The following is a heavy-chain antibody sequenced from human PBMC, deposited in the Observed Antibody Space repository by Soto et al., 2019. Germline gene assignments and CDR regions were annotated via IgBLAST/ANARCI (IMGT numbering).Heavy chain of an antibody. CDR2: ISDDGTYK. V-gene: IGHV3-30*18. CDR1: GFTFPNCG. D-gene: IGHD5-18*01. Sequence: QVQLVESGGGVVQPGRSLRLSCAASGFTFPNCGMHWVRQAPGKGLEWGAFISDDGTYKYYADSVRGRFTVSRDNLKNALLLQVNSLRPENTAVYYCAKAANHGLRYSYGHYFEYWGQGTLGTVSS. J-gene: IGHJ4*02. CDR3: AKAANHGLRYSYGHYFEY.